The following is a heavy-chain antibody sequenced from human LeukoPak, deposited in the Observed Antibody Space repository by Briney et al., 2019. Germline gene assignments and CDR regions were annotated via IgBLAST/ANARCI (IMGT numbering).Heavy chain of an antibody. V-gene: IGHV1-18*01. CDR3: ARDERFCRRDVCYSGQSPFDI. CDR1: GGTFRGYA. D-gene: IGHD2-15*01. CDR2: ISPYTGKT. Sequence: ASVKVSCKASGGTFRGYAINWVRQAPGQGLEWMGWISPYTGKTNYAQNLQDRIIITTDTSANTSYLELRSLRSGDTALYYCARDERFCRRDVCYSGQSPFDIWGQGTMVTVSS. J-gene: IGHJ3*02.